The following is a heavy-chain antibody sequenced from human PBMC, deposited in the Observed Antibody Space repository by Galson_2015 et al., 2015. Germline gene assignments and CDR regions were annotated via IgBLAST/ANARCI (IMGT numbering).Heavy chain of an antibody. CDR1: GFTFSSYR. Sequence: SLRLSCAASGFTFSSYRMNWVRQAPGKGLEWVSSISSSSSYIYYADSVKGRFTISRDNAKNSLYLQMNSLRAEDTAVYYCARELGGSRRGSCFHPSVHGTLVTLSS. D-gene: IGHD2-15*01. J-gene: IGHJ5*02. CDR2: ISSSSSYI. CDR3: ARELGGSRRGSCFHP. V-gene: IGHV3-21*01.